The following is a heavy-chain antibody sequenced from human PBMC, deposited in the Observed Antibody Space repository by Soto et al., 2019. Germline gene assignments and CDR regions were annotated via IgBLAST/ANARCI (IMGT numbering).Heavy chain of an antibody. CDR3: VREPRLLIWFGELQD. CDR2: VDYNGTT. Sequence: SEALSPKWRVLGLCIGRLNINWSWIRKHPGKGLEWLGYVDYNGTTYYNPSLKSRVSILVDTCIILFSLKLSSVIAADSSVYFFVREPRLLIWFGELQDWGRGTLVTVSS. J-gene: IGHJ1*01. V-gene: IGHV4-31*02. CDR1: GLCIGRLNIN. D-gene: IGHD3-10*01.